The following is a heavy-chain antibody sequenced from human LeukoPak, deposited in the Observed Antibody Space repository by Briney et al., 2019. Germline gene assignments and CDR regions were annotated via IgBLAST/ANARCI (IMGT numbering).Heavy chain of an antibody. V-gene: IGHV4-30-4*01. Sequence: SETLSLTCTVSGGSISSGDYYWSWIRQPPGKGLEWIGYIYYSGSTYYNPSLKGRVTISVDTSKNQFSLKLSSVTAADTAVYYCARGGSRVFGGSGWFDPWGQGTLVTVSS. D-gene: IGHD2-15*01. CDR1: GGSISSGDYY. CDR2: IYYSGST. CDR3: ARGGSRVFGGSGWFDP. J-gene: IGHJ5*02.